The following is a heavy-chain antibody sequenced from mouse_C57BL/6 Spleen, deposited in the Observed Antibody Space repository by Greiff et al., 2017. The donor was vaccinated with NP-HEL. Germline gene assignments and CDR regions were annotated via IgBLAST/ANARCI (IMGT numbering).Heavy chain of an antibody. CDR1: GFTFSNYG. CDR2: ISSGSSTI. V-gene: IGHV5-17*01. D-gene: IGHD1-1*02. J-gene: IGHJ2*01. Sequence: EVHLVESGGGLVKPGGSLKLSCAASGFTFSNYGMHWVRQAPEKGLEWVAYISSGSSTIYYADTVKGRFTISRDNAKNTLFLQMTSLRSEDTAMYYCARIGWEDYFDYWGQGTTLTVSS. CDR3: ARIGWEDYFDY.